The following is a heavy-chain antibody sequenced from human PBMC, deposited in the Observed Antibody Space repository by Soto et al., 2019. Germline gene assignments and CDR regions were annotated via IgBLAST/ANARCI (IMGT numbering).Heavy chain of an antibody. D-gene: IGHD2-2*01. CDR2: INAGNGNT. CDR3: AREVPVFMSNCFDP. CDR1: GYTFTSYA. J-gene: IGHJ5*02. V-gene: IGHV1-3*01. Sequence: QVQLVQSGAEVKEPGASVKVSCMASGYTFTSYAMHWVRQAPGQRIEWMGWINAGNGNTKYSQSFQGRVTITRDTSANTAYMELSSLRSEDTAVHYCAREVPVFMSNCFDPWGQGTLVTVSS.